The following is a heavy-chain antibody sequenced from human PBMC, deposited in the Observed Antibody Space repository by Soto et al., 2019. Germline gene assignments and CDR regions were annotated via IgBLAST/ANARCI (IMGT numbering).Heavy chain of an antibody. CDR2: ISAYNGNT. CDR1: GYTFTSYH. CDR3: ARDSPPPRE. Sequence: QVQLVQSGAEVKKPGASVKVSCKASGYTFTSYHITWVRQAPGQGLEWMGWISAYNGNTNYAQKLQGRVTMTTDTATSTAFRELRSLRSDDTAVYYWARDSPPPREWGQGTLVTVSS. J-gene: IGHJ4*02. V-gene: IGHV1-18*01.